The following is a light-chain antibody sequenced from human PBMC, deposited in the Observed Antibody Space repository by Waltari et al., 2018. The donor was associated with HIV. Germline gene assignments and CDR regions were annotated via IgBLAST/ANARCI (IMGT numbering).Light chain of an antibody. CDR2: STS. Sequence: QTVVTQEPSLTVSPGGTVTVTCASSTGAVTSDYYPNWFQQKPGQVPRSLIYSTSKKNSWTPARFSGSLLGGKAALTLSGVQPEDEAYYYGLLCYGGAQRYVFGTGTKVTVL. J-gene: IGLJ1*01. CDR3: LLCYGGAQRYV. V-gene: IGLV7-43*01. CDR1: TGAVTSDYY.